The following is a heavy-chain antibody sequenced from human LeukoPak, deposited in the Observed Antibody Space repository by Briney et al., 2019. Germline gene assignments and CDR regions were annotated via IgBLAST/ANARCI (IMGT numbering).Heavy chain of an antibody. J-gene: IGHJ4*02. V-gene: IGHV3-21*01. Sequence: GGSLRLSCAASGFTFSSYSMNWVRQAPGKGLEWVSSISSSSSYIYYADSVKGRFTISRDNAKNSLYLQMKSLRAEDTAVYYCARDRGPYCSGGSCLRSFDYWGQGTLVTVSS. D-gene: IGHD2-15*01. CDR3: ARDRGPYCSGGSCLRSFDY. CDR2: ISSSSSYI. CDR1: GFTFSSYS.